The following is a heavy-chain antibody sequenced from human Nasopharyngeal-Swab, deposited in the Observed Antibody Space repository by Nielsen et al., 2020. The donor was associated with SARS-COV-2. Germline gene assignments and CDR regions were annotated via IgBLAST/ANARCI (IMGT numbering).Heavy chain of an antibody. CDR2: ISGSGGST. CDR3: AGDLGGYFDY. V-gene: IGHV3-23*01. J-gene: IGHJ4*02. Sequence: GESLKISCAASGFTFSSYAMSWVRQAPGKGLEWVSAISGSGGSTYYADFVKGRFTISRDNSKNTLYLQMNSLRAEDTAVYYCAGDLGGYFDYWGQGTLVTVSS. D-gene: IGHD3-10*01. CDR1: GFTFSSYA.